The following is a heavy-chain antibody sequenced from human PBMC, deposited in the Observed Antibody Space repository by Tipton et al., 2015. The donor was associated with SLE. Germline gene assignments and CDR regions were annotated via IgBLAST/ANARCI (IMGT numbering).Heavy chain of an antibody. CDR2: IYYTGGT. V-gene: IGHV4-31*03. CDR1: GGSMTSGSYY. J-gene: IGHJ4*02. Sequence: TLSLTCTVSGGSMTSGSYYWSWIRQLPGKGLEWIGYIYYTGGTYYNPSLKSRLTISVDTSNNQFSLSLTSVTSADTAVYYCARFGGNSDYWGQGTLVTVSS. CDR3: ARFGGNSDY. D-gene: IGHD4-23*01.